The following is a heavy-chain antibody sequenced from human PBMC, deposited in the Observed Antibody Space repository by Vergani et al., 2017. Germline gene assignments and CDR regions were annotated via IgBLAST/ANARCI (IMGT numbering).Heavy chain of an antibody. CDR1: GFTFSSYA. J-gene: IGHJ3*02. V-gene: IGHV3-23*01. D-gene: IGHD6-13*01. Sequence: EVQLLESGGGLVQPGGSLRLSCAASGFTFSSYAMSWVRQAPGKGLGWVSAISGSGGSTYYADSVKGRFTISRDNSKNTLYLQMNSLRAEDTAVYYCARDSYHSSSEGIAFDIWGQGTMVTVSS. CDR2: ISGSGGST. CDR3: ARDSYHSSSEGIAFDI.